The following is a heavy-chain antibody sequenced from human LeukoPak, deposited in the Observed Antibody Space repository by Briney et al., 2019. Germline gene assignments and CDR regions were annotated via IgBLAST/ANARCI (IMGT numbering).Heavy chain of an antibody. J-gene: IGHJ4*02. V-gene: IGHV1-46*01. D-gene: IGHD3-10*01. Sequence: ASVKVSCKASGYTFSSYYMHWVRQAPGQGLEWMGIINPSGGSTSYAQKSQGRVTMTRDMSTSTVYMELSSLRSEDTAVYYCARDETHYFNADYWGQGTLVTVSS. CDR2: INPSGGST. CDR1: GYTFSSYY. CDR3: ARDETHYFNADY.